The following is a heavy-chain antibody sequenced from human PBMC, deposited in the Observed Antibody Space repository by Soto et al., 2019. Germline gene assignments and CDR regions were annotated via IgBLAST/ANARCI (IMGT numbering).Heavy chain of an antibody. J-gene: IGHJ4*02. D-gene: IGHD6-13*01. CDR3: ARDSSRWFGI. V-gene: IGHV4-38-2*02. Sequence: SETLSLTCAVSGYSISSGYYWGWIRQPPGRGLEWSGSIYHSGSTYYNPSLKSRGTTSVDTPNNHFSLKLSAVTAAATAAYYFARDSSRWFGIWGQGTLVTVSS. CDR2: IYHSGST. CDR1: GYSISSGYY.